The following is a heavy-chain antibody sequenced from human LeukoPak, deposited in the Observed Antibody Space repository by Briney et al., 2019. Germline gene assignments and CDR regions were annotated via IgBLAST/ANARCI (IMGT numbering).Heavy chain of an antibody. CDR1: GFTFSSYA. CDR2: ISYDGSNK. CDR3: ARDFYDILTGYSTAPFDY. Sequence: GGSLRLSCAASGFTFSSYAMHWVRQAPGKGLEWVAVISYDGSNKYYADSVKGRFTISRDNSKNTLYLQMNSLRAEDTAVYYCARDFYDILTGYSTAPFDYWGQGILVTVSS. V-gene: IGHV3-30-3*01. J-gene: IGHJ4*02. D-gene: IGHD3-9*01.